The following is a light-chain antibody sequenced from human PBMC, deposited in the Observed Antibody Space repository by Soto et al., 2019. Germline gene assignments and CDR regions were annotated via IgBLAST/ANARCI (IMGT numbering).Light chain of an antibody. J-gene: IGLJ1*01. CDR3: QSYDSTPDARYV. CDR2: GDS. V-gene: IGLV1-40*01. Sequence: QSVLTQPPSVSGAPGQRVTISCTGSGSNIGAGYDVHWYQHRPGTAPKLLVFGDSHRPSGVPDRFSGSKSGTSASLAITGLQAEDEGDYYCQSYDSTPDARYVFGTGTNVTVL. CDR1: GSNIGAGYD.